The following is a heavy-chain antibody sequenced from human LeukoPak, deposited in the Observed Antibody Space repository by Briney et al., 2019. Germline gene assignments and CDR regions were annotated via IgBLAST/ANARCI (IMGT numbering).Heavy chain of an antibody. J-gene: IGHJ6*03. CDR3: ARDKKLKTSGSYYYYMDV. CDR2: INHSGST. CDR1: GGSFSGYY. Sequence: SETLSLTCAVYGGSFSGYYWSWIRQSPGKGLEWIGEINHSGSTNYNPSLKSRVTISVDTSKNQFSLKLSSVTAADTAVYYCARDKKLKTSGSYYYYMDVWGKGTTVTVTS. V-gene: IGHV4-34*01. D-gene: IGHD1-26*01.